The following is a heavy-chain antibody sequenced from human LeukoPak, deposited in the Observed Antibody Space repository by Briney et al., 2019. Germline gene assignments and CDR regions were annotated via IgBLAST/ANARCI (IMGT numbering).Heavy chain of an antibody. CDR1: GGSISSYY. D-gene: IGHD1-14*01. CDR2: IYYSGSI. CDR3: ARVPGSRDAFDI. Sequence: PSETLSLTCTVSGGSISSYYWSWIRQPPGKGLEWIGYIYYSGSINYNPSLKSRVTISVDTSKNQFSLKLSSVTAADTAVYYCARVPGSRDAFDIWGQGTMVTVSS. V-gene: IGHV4-59*01. J-gene: IGHJ3*02.